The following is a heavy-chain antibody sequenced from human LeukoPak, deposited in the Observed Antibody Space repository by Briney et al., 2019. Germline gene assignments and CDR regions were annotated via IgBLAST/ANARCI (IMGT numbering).Heavy chain of an antibody. CDR2: INPSGGST. CDR3: ARDYDSSGWSNWFDP. CDR1: GYTFTSYY. V-gene: IGHV1-46*01. Sequence: GASVKVSCTASGYTFTSYYMHWVRQAPGQGLEWMGIINPSGGSTSYAQKFQGRVTMTRDTSASTAYMELSSLRSEDTAVYYCARDYDSSGWSNWFDPWGQGTLVTVSS. J-gene: IGHJ5*02. D-gene: IGHD6-19*01.